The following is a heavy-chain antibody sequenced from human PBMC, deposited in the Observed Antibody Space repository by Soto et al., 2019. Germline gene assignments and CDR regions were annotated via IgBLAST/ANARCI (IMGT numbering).Heavy chain of an antibody. J-gene: IGHJ4*02. CDR3: AKGFNWNRVDS. D-gene: IGHD1-20*01. CDR2: IYGGGRT. CDR1: GFTVSNTY. V-gene: IGHV3-53*01. Sequence: GRYLRLSCEASGFTVSNTYMSWIRQAPGRGLEWVSIIYGGGRTYYTDSVKGRFTISKDNSRNTVYLQMNSLRAEDTALYYCAKGFNWNRVDSWCQATLVTVFS.